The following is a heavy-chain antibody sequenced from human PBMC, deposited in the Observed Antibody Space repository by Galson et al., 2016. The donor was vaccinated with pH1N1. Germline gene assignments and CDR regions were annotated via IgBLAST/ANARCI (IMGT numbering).Heavy chain of an antibody. Sequence: LRLSCAASGFTFSNYWMHWVRQVPGKGLEWVANIKEDGSETYYVDSVRGRFTISRDNAKNSLYLQMNSLRAEDTALYYCARAIGSRSAYWGQGTLVTVSS. J-gene: IGHJ4*02. V-gene: IGHV3-7*01. CDR3: ARAIGSRSAY. CDR1: GFTFSNYW. D-gene: IGHD3-16*02. CDR2: IKEDGSET.